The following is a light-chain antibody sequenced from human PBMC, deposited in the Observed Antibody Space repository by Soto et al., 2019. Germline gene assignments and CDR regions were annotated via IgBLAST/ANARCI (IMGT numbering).Light chain of an antibody. Sequence: QSALTQPASVSGSPGQSITISCTGTRSDIGAYNFVSWYQQHPGEVPKLILYDVNVRPSGVSNRFSGSKSDNTASLTISGLQVEDEADYYCTSSTTSTTMIFGGGTKVTVL. J-gene: IGLJ2*01. V-gene: IGLV2-14*03. CDR1: RSDIGAYNF. CDR3: TSSTTSTTMI. CDR2: DVN.